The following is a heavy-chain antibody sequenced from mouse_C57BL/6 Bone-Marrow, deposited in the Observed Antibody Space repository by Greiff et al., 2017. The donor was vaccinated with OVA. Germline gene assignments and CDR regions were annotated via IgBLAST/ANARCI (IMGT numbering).Heavy chain of an antibody. CDR2: INPSSGYT. CDR1: GYTLTSYW. D-gene: IGHD1-1*01. J-gene: IGHJ2*01. Sequence: VQLQQPGAELVKPGASVKVSCKASGYTLTSYWMHWVKQRPGQGLEWIGYINPSSGYTKYNQKFKDKATLTADKSSSTAYMQLSSLTSEDSAVYYCARREYGSLDYWGQGTTLTVSS. CDR3: ARREYGSLDY. V-gene: IGHV1-7*01.